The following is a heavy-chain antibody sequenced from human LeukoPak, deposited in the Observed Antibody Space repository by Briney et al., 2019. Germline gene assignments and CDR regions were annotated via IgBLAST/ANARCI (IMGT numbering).Heavy chain of an antibody. D-gene: IGHD6-13*01. V-gene: IGHV3-23*01. J-gene: IGHJ4*02. CDR2: ISGSGGST. Sequence: GGSLRLSCAASGFTFSSYAMSWVRQAPGKGLEWVSAISGSGGSTYYADSVKGRFTISRENSKNTLYLQTNSLRAEDTAVYYCAKDGVYSSSWYDFDYWGQGTLVTVSS. CDR1: GFTFSSYA. CDR3: AKDGVYSSSWYDFDY.